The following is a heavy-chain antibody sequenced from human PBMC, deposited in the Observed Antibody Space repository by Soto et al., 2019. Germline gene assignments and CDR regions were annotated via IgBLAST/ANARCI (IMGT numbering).Heavy chain of an antibody. J-gene: IGHJ6*02. CDR2: IHYRGNT. D-gene: IGHD3-3*01. V-gene: IGHV4-39*01. CDR1: GDSIRSESHY. Sequence: SETLSLTCIVSGDSIRSESHYWGWIRQSPGTGLEWIGSIHYRGNTYYNPYLKSRVTISVDTSKNQFSLNLNSVTAADTAVYYCARRETAPYYDADVWGQGTTVTVSS. CDR3: ARRETAPYYDADV.